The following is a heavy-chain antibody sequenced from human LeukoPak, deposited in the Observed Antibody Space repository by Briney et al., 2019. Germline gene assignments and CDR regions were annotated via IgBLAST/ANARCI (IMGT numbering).Heavy chain of an antibody. Sequence: PSETLSLTCTVSGGSISSSSYYWGWIRQPPGKGLEWIGSIYYSGSTYYNPSLKSRVTISVDTSKNPFSLNLSSVTAADTAVYYCARLYYDSSGYYQICYFDYWGQGTLVTVSS. CDR2: IYYSGST. V-gene: IGHV4-39*01. CDR3: ARLYYDSSGYYQICYFDY. J-gene: IGHJ4*02. CDR1: GGSISSSSYY. D-gene: IGHD3-22*01.